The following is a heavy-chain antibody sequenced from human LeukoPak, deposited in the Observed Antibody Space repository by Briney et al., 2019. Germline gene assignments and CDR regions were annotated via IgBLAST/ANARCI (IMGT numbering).Heavy chain of an antibody. CDR3: AKRGSALRYFDF. CDR2: ISTGGAGT. CDR1: GFTFSSYA. D-gene: IGHD3-9*01. Sequence: PGGSLRLSCAASGFTFSSYAMMWVRQAPGKGLEWVSAISTGGAGTYYADSVKGRFTISRDNSQNTLYLQMNSLRAEDTAIYYCAKRGSALRYFDFWGQGTLVTVSS. V-gene: IGHV3-23*01. J-gene: IGHJ4*02.